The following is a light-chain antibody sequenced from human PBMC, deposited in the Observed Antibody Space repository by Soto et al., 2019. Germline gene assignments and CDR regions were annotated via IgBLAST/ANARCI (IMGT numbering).Light chain of an antibody. CDR1: QAVNTR. CDR3: QQTYSNRWT. CDR2: LTS. J-gene: IGKJ1*01. V-gene: IGKV3D-11*01. Sequence: EGVLTPSPATRSSTPDARVTLSCRASQAVNTRLAWYQHKPGQAPRLLIYLTSNRATGIPSRFSGRGSGTDFTLTINKLQREDFADYFCQQTYSNRWTFGEGTKVDIK.